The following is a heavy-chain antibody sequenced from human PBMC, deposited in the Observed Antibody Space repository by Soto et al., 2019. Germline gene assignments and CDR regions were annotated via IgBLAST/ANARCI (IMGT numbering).Heavy chain of an antibody. V-gene: IGHV3-30*18. J-gene: IGHJ4*02. CDR1: GFTFSTYG. D-gene: IGHD3-22*01. CDR3: AKEQRAMTVVVADYFDS. CDR2: ISYDGGSK. Sequence: QVQLVESGGGVVQPGKSLRLSCAASGFTFSTYGIHWVRQAPGKGLEWVALISYDGGSKYYGDSVKGRFIISRDNCHNSLSLLLNSLRAHDTAVYFRAKEQRAMTVVVADYFDSRGQGTLVTVSS.